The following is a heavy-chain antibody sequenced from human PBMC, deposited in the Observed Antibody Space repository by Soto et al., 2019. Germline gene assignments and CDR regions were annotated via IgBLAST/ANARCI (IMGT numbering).Heavy chain of an antibody. V-gene: IGHV1-46*01. CDR2: INPSGGST. Sequence: ASVKVSCKASGYTFTSYYMHWVRQAPGQGLEWMGIINPSGGSTSYAQKFQGRVTMTRDTSTSTVYMELSSLRSEDTAVYYCARDQVQWELXPNNWFDPWGQGTLVTVSS. D-gene: IGHD1-26*01. CDR3: ARDQVQWELXPNNWFDP. CDR1: GYTFTSYY. J-gene: IGHJ5*02.